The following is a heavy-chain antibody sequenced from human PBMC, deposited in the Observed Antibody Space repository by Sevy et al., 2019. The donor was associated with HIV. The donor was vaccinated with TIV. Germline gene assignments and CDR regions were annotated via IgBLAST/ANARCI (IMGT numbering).Heavy chain of an antibody. CDR2: ISAYNGNT. CDR1: GYTFTSYD. Sequence: ASVKVSCKASGYTFTSYDISWVRQAPGEGLEWMGWISAYNGNTNYAQKLQGRVTMTTDTSTSTAYMELRSLRSDDTAVYYCARFAEAGTGYYGMDVWGQGTTVTVSS. V-gene: IGHV1-18*01. D-gene: IGHD6-19*01. J-gene: IGHJ6*02. CDR3: ARFAEAGTGYYGMDV.